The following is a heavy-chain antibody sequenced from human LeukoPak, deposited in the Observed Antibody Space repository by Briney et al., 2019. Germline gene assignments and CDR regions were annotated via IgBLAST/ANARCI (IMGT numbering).Heavy chain of an antibody. J-gene: IGHJ4*02. D-gene: IGHD3-3*01. V-gene: IGHV1-2*02. Sequence: ASVKVSCKASGYNFPGYDIHWVRQAPGQGFEWMGWINPNNGDTNYAQKFQGRVTMTRDTSVSTAFMELSTLKSDDAAVYYCARGIPSFSPFGMVIYWGQGTLLTVSS. CDR3: ARGIPSFSPFGMVIY. CDR2: INPNNGDT. CDR1: GYNFPGYD.